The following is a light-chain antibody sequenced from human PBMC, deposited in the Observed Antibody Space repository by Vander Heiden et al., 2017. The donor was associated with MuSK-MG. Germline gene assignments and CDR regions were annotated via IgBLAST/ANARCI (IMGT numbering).Light chain of an antibody. CDR3: SSFAGSTNV. Sequence: QSALTQPPSAAGSPGQSVTISCTGTSSDGGAYNFVSWYQQHPGKAPNLMIFEVKKRPSVVPDRFSGSKSGNTASLTVSGLQAEDEADYYCSSFAGSTNVFGTGTKVTVL. CDR1: SSDGGAYNF. J-gene: IGLJ1*01. V-gene: IGLV2-8*01. CDR2: EVK.